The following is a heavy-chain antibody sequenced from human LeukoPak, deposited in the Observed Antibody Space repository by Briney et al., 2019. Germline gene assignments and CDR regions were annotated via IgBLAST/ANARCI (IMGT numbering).Heavy chain of an antibody. CDR2: ISGSGGST. CDR3: AKDQLGYCSGGSCYGRVFDY. Sequence: GGSLRLSCAASGFTFSSYAVSWVRQAPGKGLEGVSAISGSGGSTYYADSVKGRFTISRDNSKNTLYLQMNSLRAEDTAVYYCAKDQLGYCSGGSCYGRVFDYWGQGTLVTVSS. CDR1: GFTFSSYA. D-gene: IGHD2-15*01. J-gene: IGHJ4*02. V-gene: IGHV3-23*01.